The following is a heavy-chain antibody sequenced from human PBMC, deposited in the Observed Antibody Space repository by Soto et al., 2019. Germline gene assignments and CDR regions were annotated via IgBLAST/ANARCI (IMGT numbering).Heavy chain of an antibody. CDR2: ISSYNGNT. Sequence: QVQLVQSGAEVKKPGASVKVSCKASGYTFTSYGISWVRQAPGQVLERMVWISSYNGNTNYAQKLQGIVTMTTDTSTSTAYMELGRLRYDVTAVYYCAMGGGTNLSHPPRYWFDPWCQGNPVTVSS. V-gene: IGHV1-18*01. CDR3: AMGGGTNLSHPPRYWFDP. D-gene: IGHD2-8*01. J-gene: IGHJ5*02. CDR1: GYTFTSYG.